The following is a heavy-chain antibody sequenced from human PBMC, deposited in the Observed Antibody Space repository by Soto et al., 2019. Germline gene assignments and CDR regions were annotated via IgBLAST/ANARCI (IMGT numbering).Heavy chain of an antibody. CDR1: GFTFSDYY. V-gene: IGHV3-11*01. Sequence: PGGSLRLSCAASGFTFSDYYMSWIRQAPGKGHEWVSYISSRRFTKYYGDSVRGRFTISRDNAKKSLYLQMNSLRVEDTAVYYCARDPYPVGFGGLLHNWFDPWGQGTLVTVSS. J-gene: IGHJ5*02. D-gene: IGHD3-10*01. CDR3: ARDPYPVGFGGLLHNWFDP. CDR2: ISSRRFTK.